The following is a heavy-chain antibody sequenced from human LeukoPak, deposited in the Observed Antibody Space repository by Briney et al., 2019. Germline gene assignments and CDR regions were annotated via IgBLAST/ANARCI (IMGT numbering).Heavy chain of an antibody. CDR3: ARKTTVTLIDY. J-gene: IGHJ4*02. V-gene: IGHV3-21*01. D-gene: IGHD4-17*01. CDR1: GFILSRYS. Sequence: GGSLRLSCEASGFILSRYSMNWVRQAPGKGLEWVSSVSTSSSYIYYADSVKGRFTISRDKSKNTLYLQMNSLRTEDTAVYYCARKTTVTLIDYWGQGTLVTVSS. CDR2: VSTSSSYI.